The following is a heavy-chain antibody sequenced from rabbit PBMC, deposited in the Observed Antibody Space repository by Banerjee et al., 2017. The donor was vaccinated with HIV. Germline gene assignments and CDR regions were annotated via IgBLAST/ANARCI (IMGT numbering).Heavy chain of an antibody. V-gene: IGHV1S40*01. CDR1: GFSLSIYE. Sequence: QSLEESGGDLVKPGAFLTLTCTASGFSLSIYEMCWVRQAPGKGLEWIACTYVGSSGSTYYANWAKGRFTISKTSSTTVTLQMTSLTAADTATYFCARDLAGVIGWNFGLWGPGTLVTVS. J-gene: IGHJ4*01. CDR2: TYVGSSGST. D-gene: IGHD4-1*01. CDR3: ARDLAGVIGWNFGL.